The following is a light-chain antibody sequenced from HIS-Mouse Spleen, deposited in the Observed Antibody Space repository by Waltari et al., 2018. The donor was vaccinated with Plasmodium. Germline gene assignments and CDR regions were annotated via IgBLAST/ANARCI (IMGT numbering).Light chain of an antibody. CDR2: EDS. CDR3: YSTDSSGNHRV. V-gene: IGLV3-10*01. J-gene: IGLJ3*02. Sequence: SYELTQPPSVSVSPGQTARITCSGDALPKKYAYWYQQKSGQAPVRGINEDSKRPSGIPEGFSGSSSGTMATLTISGAQVEDEADYYCYSTDSSGNHRVFGGGTKLTVL. CDR1: ALPKKY.